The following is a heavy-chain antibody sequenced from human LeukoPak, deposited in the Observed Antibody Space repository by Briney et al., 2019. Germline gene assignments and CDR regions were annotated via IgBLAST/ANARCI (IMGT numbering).Heavy chain of an antibody. J-gene: IGHJ3*02. CDR1: GFTFDDYA. D-gene: IGHD3-10*01. CDR2: ISGDGGST. CDR3: AKEEALLGDAFDI. Sequence: GGSLRLSCAASGFTFDDYAMHWVRQAPGKGLEWVSLISGDGGSTYYADSVKGRFTISRDNAKNSLYLQMNSLRAEDMALYYCAKEEALLGDAFDIWGQGTMVTVSS. V-gene: IGHV3-43*02.